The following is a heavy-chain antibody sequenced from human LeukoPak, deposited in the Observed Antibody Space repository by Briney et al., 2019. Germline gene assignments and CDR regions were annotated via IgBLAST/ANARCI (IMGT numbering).Heavy chain of an antibody. CDR1: GYTFTGYY. V-gene: IGHV1-2*02. CDR3: AGDRRSGYCSSTSCYLYDY. D-gene: IGHD2-2*01. CDR2: INPNSGGT. Sequence: ASVKVSCKASGYTFTGYYMHWVRQAPGQGLEWMGWINPNSGGTNYAQKLQGRVTMTTDTSTSTAYMELRSLRSDDTAVYYCAGDRRSGYCSSTSCYLYDYWGQGTLVTVSS. J-gene: IGHJ4*02.